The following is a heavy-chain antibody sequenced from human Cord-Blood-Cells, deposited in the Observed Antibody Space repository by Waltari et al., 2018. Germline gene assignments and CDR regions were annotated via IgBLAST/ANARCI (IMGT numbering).Heavy chain of an antibody. Sequence: QVQLQQWGAGLLKPSETLSLTCAVYGGSFSGYYWSWIRQPPGKGLEWIGEINHSGSTNYNPSLKSRVTISVDTSKNQFSLKLSSVTAADTAVYYWARVRHGFYFDYWGQGTLVTVSS. J-gene: IGHJ4*02. CDR1: GGSFSGYY. V-gene: IGHV4-34*01. CDR3: ARVRHGFYFDY. CDR2: INHSGST.